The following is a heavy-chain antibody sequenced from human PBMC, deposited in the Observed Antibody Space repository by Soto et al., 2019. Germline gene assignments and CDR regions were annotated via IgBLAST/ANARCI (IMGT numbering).Heavy chain of an antibody. CDR2: ISFDGSSE. V-gene: IGHV3-30*04. J-gene: IGHJ4*02. CDR3: ARSVRGVVNTGIDY. CDR1: GFTFSTCA. Sequence: GGSLRLSCVVSGFTFSTCAMYWVRQAPGKGLEWVALISFDGSSEYYADSVRGRFTISRDNSKDTLYLQMNSLRAEDTAVFYCARSVRGVVNTGIDYSGQVPMGTFSS. D-gene: IGHD3-10*01.